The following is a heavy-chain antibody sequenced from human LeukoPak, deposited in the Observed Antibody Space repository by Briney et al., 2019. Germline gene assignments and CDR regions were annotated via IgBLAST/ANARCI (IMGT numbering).Heavy chain of an antibody. D-gene: IGHD5-18*01. V-gene: IGHV4-39*01. Sequence: SETLSLTCTVSGGSISSSSYYWGWIRQPPGKGLEWIGSIYYSGSTYYNPSLKSRVTISVDTSKNQFSLKLSSVTAADTAVYYCARHLYSYGLGEFDYWGQGTLVTVSS. CDR1: GGSISSSSYY. J-gene: IGHJ4*02. CDR3: ARHLYSYGLGEFDY. CDR2: IYYSGST.